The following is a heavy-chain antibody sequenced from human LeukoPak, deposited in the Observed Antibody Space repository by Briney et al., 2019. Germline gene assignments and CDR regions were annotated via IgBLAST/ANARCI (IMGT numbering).Heavy chain of an antibody. CDR2: IKPDGSQK. CDR3: ARDLFGSVSDIDY. V-gene: IGHV3-7*01. J-gene: IGHJ4*02. D-gene: IGHD3-3*01. CDR1: GFTFSDYW. Sequence: GGSLRLSCAASGFTFSDYWMTWVRQAPGKGLEWVANIKPDGSQKLYADSVRGRFTISRDNAKNSLFLQLNSLRVDDTAVYYCARDLFGSVSDIDYWGQGTLVTVSS.